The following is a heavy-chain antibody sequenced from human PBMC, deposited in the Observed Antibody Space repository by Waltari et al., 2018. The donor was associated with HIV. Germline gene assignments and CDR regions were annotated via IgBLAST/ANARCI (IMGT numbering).Heavy chain of an antibody. J-gene: IGHJ6*02. D-gene: IGHD2-2*01. CDR2: IYPGDSDT. V-gene: IGHV5-51*01. CDR3: ARHGCSSTSCRSAYYYYGMDV. Sequence: PGKGLEWMGIIYPGDSDTRYSPSFQGQVTISADKSISTAYLQWSSLKASDTAMYYCARHGCSSTSCRSAYYYYGMDVWGQGTTVTVSS.